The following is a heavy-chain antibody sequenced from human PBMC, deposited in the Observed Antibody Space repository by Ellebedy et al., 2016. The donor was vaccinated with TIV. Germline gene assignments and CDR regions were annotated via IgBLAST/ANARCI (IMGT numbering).Heavy chain of an antibody. D-gene: IGHD3-10*01. CDR1: GYTFTGYY. J-gene: IGHJ6*02. CDR2: INPKSGGP. V-gene: IGHV1-2*02. Sequence: AASVKVSCKASGYTFTGYYMHWARQAPGQGLEWMGWINPKSGGPNYAQMFQGRISITSDTSISTAYMELSRLRSDDTAVDYCARGYYYGSWSYYYYNYYGMDVWGQGTTVTVSS. CDR3: ARGYYYGSWSYYYYNYYGMDV.